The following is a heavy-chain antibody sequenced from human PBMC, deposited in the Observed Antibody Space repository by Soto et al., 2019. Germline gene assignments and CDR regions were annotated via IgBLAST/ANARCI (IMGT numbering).Heavy chain of an antibody. Sequence: TLSLTCAVYGGSSSGYYWSWIRQPPGKGLEGIGEINHSGSTNYNPSLKSRVTISVDTSKNQFSLMVSSVTAADTAVYYCARGPEMTTVTPGFDYWGQGTLLTVSS. D-gene: IGHD4-17*01. V-gene: IGHV4-34*01. CDR3: ARGPEMTTVTPGFDY. CDR2: INHSGST. J-gene: IGHJ4*02. CDR1: GGSSSGYY.